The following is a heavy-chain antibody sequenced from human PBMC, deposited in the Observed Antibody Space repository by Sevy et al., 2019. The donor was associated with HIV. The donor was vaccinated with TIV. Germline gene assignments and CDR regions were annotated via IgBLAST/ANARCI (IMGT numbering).Heavy chain of an antibody. Sequence: GGSLRLSCAASGFTFSDYSMNWVRQAPGKGLEWVSSISSSSYYIYYANSVKGRFTISRDNAKNSLYLQMNSLRAEDTAVYYCARATGTEALDAFDIWGQGTIVTV. CDR1: GFTFSDYS. D-gene: IGHD1-1*01. CDR3: ARATGTEALDAFDI. V-gene: IGHV3-21*01. J-gene: IGHJ3*02. CDR2: ISSSSYYI.